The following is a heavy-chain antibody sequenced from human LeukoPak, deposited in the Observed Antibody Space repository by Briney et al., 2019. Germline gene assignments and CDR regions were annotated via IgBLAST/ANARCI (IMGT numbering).Heavy chain of an antibody. J-gene: IGHJ4*02. D-gene: IGHD2-15*01. CDR3: ASEYCSGGNCYFDY. Sequence: RGESLKISCKGSGYRFSAYWIAWVRQMPGQGLEWMGIIFPGDSDTRYSPSFQGQVTISADKSISTAYLQWSSLKASDTAIYYCASEYCSGGNCYFDYWGQGTLVTVSS. V-gene: IGHV5-51*01. CDR2: IFPGDSDT. CDR1: GYRFSAYW.